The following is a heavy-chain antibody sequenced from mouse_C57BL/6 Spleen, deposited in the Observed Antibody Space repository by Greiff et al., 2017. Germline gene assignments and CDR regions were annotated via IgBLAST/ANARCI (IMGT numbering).Heavy chain of an antibody. CDR3: ASSSGYGAMDY. V-gene: IGHV5-17*01. D-gene: IGHD3-2*02. CDR2: ISSGSSTI. J-gene: IGHJ4*01. Sequence: EVQLVESGGGLVKPGGSLKLSCAASGFTFSDYGMHWVRQAPEKGLEWVAYISSGSSTIYYADTVKGRFTISRDNAKITLFLQMTSLRSEDTAMYYCASSSGYGAMDYWGQGTSVTVSS. CDR1: GFTFSDYG.